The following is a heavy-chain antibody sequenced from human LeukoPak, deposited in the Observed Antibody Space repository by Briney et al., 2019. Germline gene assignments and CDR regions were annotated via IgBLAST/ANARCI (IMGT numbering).Heavy chain of an antibody. CDR2: IIPIFGTA. CDR3: ATTGEDVARGYSYGYPGPWYYGMDV. CDR1: GGTFSSYA. D-gene: IGHD5-18*01. J-gene: IGHJ6*02. Sequence: ASVKVSCKASGGTFSSYAISWVRQAPGQGLEWMGGIIPIFGTANYAQKFQGRVTITADESTSTAYMELSSLRSEDTAVYYCATTGEDVARGYSYGYPGPWYYGMDVWGQGTTVTVSS. V-gene: IGHV1-69*13.